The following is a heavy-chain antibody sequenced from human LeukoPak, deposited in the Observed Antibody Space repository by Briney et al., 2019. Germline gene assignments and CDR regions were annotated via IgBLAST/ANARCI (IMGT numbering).Heavy chain of an antibody. V-gene: IGHV3-30-3*01. Sequence: GGSLRLSCAASGFTFSSYAMHWVRQAPGKGLEWVAVISYDGSNKYCADSVKGRFTISRDNSKNTLYLQMNSLRAEDTAVYYCARDLIGHPGTFFWSGYDYWGQGTLVTVSS. D-gene: IGHD3-3*01. CDR3: ARDLIGHPGTFFWSGYDY. J-gene: IGHJ4*02. CDR2: ISYDGSNK. CDR1: GFTFSSYA.